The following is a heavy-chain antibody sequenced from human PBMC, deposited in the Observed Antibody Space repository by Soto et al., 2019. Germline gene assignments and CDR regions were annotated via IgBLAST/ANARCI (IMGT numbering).Heavy chain of an antibody. CDR3: AKDLAFYYDFWSGPDY. Sequence: QVQLVESGGGVVQPGRSLRLSCAASGFTFSSYGMHWVRQAPGKGLEWVAVISYDGSKKYYADSVKGRFTISRDNSKNTLYLQMNSLRAEDTAVYYCAKDLAFYYDFWSGPDYWGQGTLVTVSS. D-gene: IGHD3-3*01. J-gene: IGHJ4*02. CDR2: ISYDGSKK. V-gene: IGHV3-30*18. CDR1: GFTFSSYG.